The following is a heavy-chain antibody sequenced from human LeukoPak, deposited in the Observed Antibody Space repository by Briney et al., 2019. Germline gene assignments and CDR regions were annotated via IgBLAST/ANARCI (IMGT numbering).Heavy chain of an antibody. CDR3: ARVTGYSGYDYLY. CDR1: VDSVSINSAA. J-gene: IGHJ4*02. D-gene: IGHD5-12*01. CDR2: TYYRSQRYT. Sequence: SQTLSLTSAISVDSVSINSAAWNWISQSPSRGLELLGSTYYRSQRYTDYAVSVKSRITIKPDTSKNQFSLQLNSVTPEDTAVYYCARVTGYSGYDYLYWGQGTLVTVSS. V-gene: IGHV6-1*01.